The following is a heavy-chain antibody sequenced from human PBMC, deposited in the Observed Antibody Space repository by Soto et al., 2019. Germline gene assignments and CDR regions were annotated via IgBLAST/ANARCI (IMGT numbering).Heavy chain of an antibody. D-gene: IGHD3-10*01. Sequence: PGGSLRLSCAASGFTFSNAWMSWVRQAPGKGLEWVGRIKSKTDGGTTDYAAPVKGRFTISRDDSKNTLYLQMNSLKTEDTAVYYYTTDTLYFGGFWFDPWGQGTLVTVSS. V-gene: IGHV3-15*01. J-gene: IGHJ5*02. CDR3: TTDTLYFGGFWFDP. CDR2: IKSKTDGGTT. CDR1: GFTFSNAW.